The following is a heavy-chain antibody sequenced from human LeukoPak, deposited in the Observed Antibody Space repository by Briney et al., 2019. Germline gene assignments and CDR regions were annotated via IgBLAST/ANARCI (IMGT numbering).Heavy chain of an antibody. J-gene: IGHJ6*02. V-gene: IGHV4-61*02. CDR2: IYTSGST. CDR3: ARAELYRQIYYYYGMDV. CDR1: GGSISSGSYY. D-gene: IGHD1-26*01. Sequence: PSQTLSLTCTVSGGSISSGSYYWSWIWQPAGKGLEWIGRIYTSGSTNYNPSLKSRVTISVDTSKNQFSLKLSSVTAADTAVYYCARAELYRQIYYYYGMDVWGQGTTVTVSS.